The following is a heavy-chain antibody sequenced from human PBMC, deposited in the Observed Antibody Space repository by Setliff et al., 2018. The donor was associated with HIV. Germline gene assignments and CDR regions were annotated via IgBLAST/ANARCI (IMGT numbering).Heavy chain of an antibody. J-gene: IGHJ3*02. CDR3: TGPRGDEAFDI. CDR1: GGTSSTHA. CDR2: IISILDIT. Sequence: SVKVSCKASGGTSSTHAINWVRQAPGQGLEWMGRIISILDITSYAQKLQGRVSITADESTSTFYMELSDLTSADTAVYYCTGPRGDEAFDIWGQGTMVTVSS. V-gene: IGHV1-69*10. D-gene: IGHD3-10*01.